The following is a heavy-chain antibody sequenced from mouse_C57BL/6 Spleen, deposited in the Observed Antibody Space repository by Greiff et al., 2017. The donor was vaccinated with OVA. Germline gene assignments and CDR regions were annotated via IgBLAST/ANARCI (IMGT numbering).Heavy chain of an antibody. J-gene: IGHJ4*01. CDR2: ISDGGSYT. D-gene: IGHD1-1*01. CDR1: GFTFTSYA. CDR3: ARRTTGGYAMDY. Sequence: EVKLMESGGGLVKPGGSLKLSCAASGFTFTSYAMSWVRQTPEKSLEWVATISDGGSYTYYPDNVKGRFTISRDNAKNNLYLQMSHLKSEDTAMYYCARRTTGGYAMDYWGQGTAVTVSS. V-gene: IGHV5-4*03.